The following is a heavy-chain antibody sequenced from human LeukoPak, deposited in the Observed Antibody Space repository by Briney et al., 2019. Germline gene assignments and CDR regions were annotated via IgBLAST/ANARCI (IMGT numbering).Heavy chain of an antibody. CDR2: ISAYNGNT. CDR3: ARDQYYYGSGSYAY. CDR1: GYTFTSYG. J-gene: IGHJ4*02. D-gene: IGHD3-10*01. Sequence: ASVKVSCKASGYTFTSYGISWVRQAPGQGLEWMGWISAYNGNTNYAQKLQGRVTMTTDTSTSTAYMELRSLRSDDTAVYYCARDQYYYGSGSYAYWGQGTPVTVSS. V-gene: IGHV1-18*01.